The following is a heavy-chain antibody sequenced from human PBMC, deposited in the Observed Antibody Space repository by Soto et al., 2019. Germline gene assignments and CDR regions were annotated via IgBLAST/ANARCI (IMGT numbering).Heavy chain of an antibody. CDR2: IYYSGNT. CDR3: ARHVGNWVWYFDL. CDR1: GGSISSSTYY. Sequence: SETLSLTCTVSGGSISSSTYYWGWIRQPPGKGLEWIGSIYYSGNTYYNPSLKSRVTISVDTSKNQFSLKLSSVTAADTAVYYCARHVGNWVWYFDLWGRGTLVTVSS. D-gene: IGHD7-27*01. V-gene: IGHV4-39*01. J-gene: IGHJ2*01.